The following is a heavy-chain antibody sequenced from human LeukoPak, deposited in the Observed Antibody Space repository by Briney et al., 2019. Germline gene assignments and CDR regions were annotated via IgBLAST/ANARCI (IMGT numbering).Heavy chain of an antibody. CDR1: GFTFSTYA. V-gene: IGHV3-30*04. CDR2: ISFDAKNI. CDR3: ARRDSSTSSESRDYALDI. Sequence: GGSLRLYCAASGFTFSTYAMHWVRQAPGKGLEWVTIISFDAKNIYYADSVKGRFTISRDNSKSTLYLQMNSLRTEDTAVYYCARRDSSTSSESRDYALDIWGQGTMVTVSS. D-gene: IGHD3-22*01. J-gene: IGHJ3*02.